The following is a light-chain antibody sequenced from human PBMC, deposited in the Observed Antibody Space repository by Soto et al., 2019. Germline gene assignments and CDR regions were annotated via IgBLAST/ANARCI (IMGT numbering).Light chain of an antibody. CDR1: QSVSSSY. V-gene: IGKV3-20*01. J-gene: IGKJ1*01. Sequence: EIVLTQSPGTLSLSPGERATLSCRASQSVSSSYLAWYQQKPGQAPRLLLYGGSSRATGIPDRFSGSGAGTDFTLTISRLEPEDSAVYYCQQYGSSPWTFGQGTKVELK. CDR2: GGS. CDR3: QQYGSSPWT.